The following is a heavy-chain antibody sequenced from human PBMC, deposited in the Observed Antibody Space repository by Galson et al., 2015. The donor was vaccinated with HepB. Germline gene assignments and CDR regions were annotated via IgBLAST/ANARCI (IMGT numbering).Heavy chain of an antibody. CDR1: GFTFSSYE. V-gene: IGHV3-48*03. CDR3: AKRAYYYGSGSYYIDY. J-gene: IGHJ4*02. CDR2: ISSSGSTI. D-gene: IGHD3-10*01. Sequence: SLRLSCAASGFTFSSYEMNWVRQAPGKGLEWVSYISSSGSTIYYADSVKGRFTISRDNSKNTLYLQMNSLRAEDTAVYYCAKRAYYYGSGSYYIDYWGQGTLVTVSS.